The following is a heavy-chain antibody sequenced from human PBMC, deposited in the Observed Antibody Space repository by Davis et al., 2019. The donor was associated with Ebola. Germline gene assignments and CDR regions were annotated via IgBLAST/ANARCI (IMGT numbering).Heavy chain of an antibody. CDR2: ISYDGSNE. CDR3: AKDTSNIWFDI. D-gene: IGHD1-26*01. Sequence: GESLKISCVASGSTFRTHAMHWVRQAPGKGLEWVAVISYDGSNERYADSVKGRFTISRDDSKNTLYLQMNGLRVEDTAIYYCAKDTSNIWFDIWGQGTMVTVSS. J-gene: IGHJ3*02. CDR1: GSTFRTHA. V-gene: IGHV3-30*04.